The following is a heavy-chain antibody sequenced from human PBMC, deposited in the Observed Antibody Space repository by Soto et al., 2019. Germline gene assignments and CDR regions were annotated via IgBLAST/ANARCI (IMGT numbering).Heavy chain of an antibody. CDR2: INVSDGST. V-gene: IGHV1-46*01. J-gene: IGHJ5*02. Sequence: RASVKVSCKASGYPFTSYYLHWVRQAPGQGPEWMGRINVSDGSTRYAQNFQGRVTMTRDTSTTTVYMELSPLRSDDTAVYYCAREAAVAGTAFDHWGQGTMVTSP. CDR1: GYPFTSYY. CDR3: AREAAVAGTAFDH. D-gene: IGHD6-19*01.